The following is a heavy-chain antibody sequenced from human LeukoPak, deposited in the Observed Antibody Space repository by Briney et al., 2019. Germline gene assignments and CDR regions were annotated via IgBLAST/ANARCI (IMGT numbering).Heavy chain of an antibody. CDR1: GFTFSSYG. CDR2: IRYDGSNK. CDR3: AKELRDTAMVPRDYYYYVDV. J-gene: IGHJ6*03. Sequence: GGSLRLSCAASGFTFSSYGMHWVRQAPGKGLEWVAFIRYDGSNKYYADSVKGRFTISRDNSKNTLYPQMNSLRAEDTAVYYCAKELRDTAMVPRDYYYYVDVWGKGTTVTISS. D-gene: IGHD5-18*01. V-gene: IGHV3-30*02.